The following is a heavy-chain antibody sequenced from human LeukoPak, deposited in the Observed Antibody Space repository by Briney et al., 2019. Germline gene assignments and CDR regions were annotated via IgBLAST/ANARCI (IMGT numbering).Heavy chain of an antibody. D-gene: IGHD6-19*01. CDR1: GGSISDNY. CDR2: IYYSGIT. Sequence: SETLSLTCTVSGGSISDNYWSWIRQPPGKGLEWIGYIYYSGITNYNPSLKSRVTISVDTSKNQFSLKVSSVTAGDTAVYYCARGSAVAGTERNDNWGQGIVVTVDS. J-gene: IGHJ4*02. CDR3: ARGSAVAGTERNDN. V-gene: IGHV4-59*01.